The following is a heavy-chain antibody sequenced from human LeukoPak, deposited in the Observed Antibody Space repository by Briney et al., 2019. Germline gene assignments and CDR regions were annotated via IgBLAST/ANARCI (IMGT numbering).Heavy chain of an antibody. CDR2: ISSGSTTI. CDR1: GFTFSNAW. V-gene: IGHV3-48*02. D-gene: IGHD4-23*01. Sequence: GGSLRLSCAASGFTFSNAWMSWVRQAPGKGLEWVSYISSGSTTIYYADSVKGRFTIHRDNAENSLYLQMNGLRDEDTAVYSCAREGFSGGNSDIDYWGRGTLVTVSS. J-gene: IGHJ4*02. CDR3: AREGFSGGNSDIDY.